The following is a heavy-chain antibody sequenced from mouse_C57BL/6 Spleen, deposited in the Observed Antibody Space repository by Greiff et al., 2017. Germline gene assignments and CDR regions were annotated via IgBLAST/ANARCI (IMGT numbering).Heavy chain of an antibody. CDR1: GFTFTDYY. Sequence: EVKLVESGGGLVQPGGSLSLSCAASGFTFTDYYMSWVRQPPGKALEWLGFIRNKANGYTTEYSASVKGRFTISRDNSQSILYLHMNALSAEDSATYYCARYSYCYGPSYVGFDYWGQGTTLTVSS. CDR3: ARYSYCYGPSYVGFDY. CDR2: IRNKANGYTT. D-gene: IGHD1-1*01. J-gene: IGHJ2*01. V-gene: IGHV7-3*01.